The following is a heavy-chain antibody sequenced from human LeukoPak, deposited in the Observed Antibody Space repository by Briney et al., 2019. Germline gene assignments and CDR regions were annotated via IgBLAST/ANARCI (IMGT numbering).Heavy chain of an antibody. D-gene: IGHD3-16*01. CDR3: ASGAPHYGMDV. CDR1: GFTVSSNY. CDR2: IYSGGST. V-gene: IGHV3-53*01. Sequence: PGGSLRLSCAASGFTVSSNYMGWVRQAPGKGLEWVSVIYSGGSTYYADSVKGRFTISRDNSKNTLYLQMNSLRAEDTAVYYCASGAPHYGMDVWGQGTTVTVSS. J-gene: IGHJ6*02.